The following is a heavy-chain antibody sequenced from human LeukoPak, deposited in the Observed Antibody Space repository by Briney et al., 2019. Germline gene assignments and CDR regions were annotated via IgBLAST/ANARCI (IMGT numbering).Heavy chain of an antibody. CDR3: ARDRDSSGILDY. Sequence: GGSLRLSCAASGFTFSSYGMHWVRQAPGKGLEWVAVIWYDGSNKYYADSVKGRFTISRDNSKNTLYLQMNSLRAEDTAVYYCARDRDSSGILDYWGRGTLVTVSS. CDR2: IWYDGSNK. V-gene: IGHV3-33*01. CDR1: GFTFSSYG. J-gene: IGHJ4*02. D-gene: IGHD6-19*01.